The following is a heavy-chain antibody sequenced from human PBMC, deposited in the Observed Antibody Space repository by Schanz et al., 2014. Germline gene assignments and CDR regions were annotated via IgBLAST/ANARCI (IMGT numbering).Heavy chain of an antibody. Sequence: EAQLVESGGGLVKPGGSLRLSCEASEFTFSSYKMNWVRQAPGKGLEWVSSISSSGSYIHYADSVKGRFTISRDNAKNTLYLQMNSLRAEDTAVYYCARDSRPYYDFLTAYYSIDYWGQGTLVTVSS. V-gene: IGHV3-21*01. J-gene: IGHJ4*02. CDR2: ISSSGSYI. CDR3: ARDSRPYYDFLTAYYSIDY. D-gene: IGHD3-9*01. CDR1: EFTFSSYK.